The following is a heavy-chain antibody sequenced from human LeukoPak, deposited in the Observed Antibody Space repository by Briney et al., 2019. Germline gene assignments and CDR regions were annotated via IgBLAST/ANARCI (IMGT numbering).Heavy chain of an antibody. V-gene: IGHV3-30-3*01. Sequence: GGSLRLSCAASGFTFSSYAMHWVRQAPGKGLEWVAVISYDGSNKYYADSVKGRFTISRDNSKNTLYLQMNSLRAEDTAVYYCARDPCGRCSSTNCPKLSCYFDYWGQGTLVTVSS. CDR2: ISYDGSNK. CDR3: ARDPCGRCSSTNCPKLSCYFDY. D-gene: IGHD2-2*01. CDR1: GFTFSSYA. J-gene: IGHJ4*02.